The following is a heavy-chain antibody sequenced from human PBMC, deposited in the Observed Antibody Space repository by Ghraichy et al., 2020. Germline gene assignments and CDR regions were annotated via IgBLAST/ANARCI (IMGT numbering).Heavy chain of an antibody. D-gene: IGHD2-21*02. J-gene: IGHJ5*02. Sequence: SVKVSCKASGGTFSSYAISWVRQAPGQGLEWIGGIIPIFGTANYAQKFQGRVTITADESTSTAYMELSSLRSEDTAVYYCARWVILERVVVTAIGSHNWFDPWGQGTLVTVSS. CDR3: ARWVILERVVVTAIGSHNWFDP. V-gene: IGHV1-69*13. CDR1: GGTFSSYA. CDR2: IIPIFGTA.